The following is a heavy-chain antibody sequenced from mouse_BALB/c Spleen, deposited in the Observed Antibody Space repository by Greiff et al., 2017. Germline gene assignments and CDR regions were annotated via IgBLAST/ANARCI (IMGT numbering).Heavy chain of an antibody. Sequence: VQLKESGPGLVKPSQSLSLTCTVTGYSITSDYAWNWIRQFPGNKLEWMGYISYSGSTSYNPSLKSRISITRDTSKNQFFLQLNSVTTEDTATYYCARDPLYYGNYPYAMDYWGQGTSVTVSS. CDR3: ARDPLYYGNYPYAMDY. V-gene: IGHV3-2*02. D-gene: IGHD2-1*01. CDR1: GYSITSDYA. J-gene: IGHJ4*01. CDR2: ISYSGST.